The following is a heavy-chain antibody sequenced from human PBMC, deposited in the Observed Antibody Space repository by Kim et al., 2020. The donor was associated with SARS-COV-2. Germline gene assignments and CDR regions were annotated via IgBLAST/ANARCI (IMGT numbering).Heavy chain of an antibody. Sequence: YYAGAVKDLFTISRDNATRSLYLQMNSLGAEDTSVYYCAKMRTGTTQGDYWGQGTLVTVSS. D-gene: IGHD1-1*01. J-gene: IGHJ4*02. CDR3: AKMRTGTTQGDY. V-gene: IGHV3-21*01.